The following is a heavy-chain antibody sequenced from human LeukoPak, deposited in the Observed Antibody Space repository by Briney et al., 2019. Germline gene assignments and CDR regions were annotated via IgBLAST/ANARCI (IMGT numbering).Heavy chain of an antibody. V-gene: IGHV1-24*01. J-gene: IGHJ4*02. D-gene: IGHD4-23*01. CDR3: ATTKPDYGGNSGFDY. CDR2: FDPEDGET. Sequence: GASVKVSCKAPGYTLSELSIHWVRQPSGKGLEWMGGFDPEDGETIYAQKFQGRVTMTEDTSTDTAYMELSSLRSEDTAVYYCATTKPDYGGNSGFDYWGQGTLVTVSS. CDR1: GYTLSELS.